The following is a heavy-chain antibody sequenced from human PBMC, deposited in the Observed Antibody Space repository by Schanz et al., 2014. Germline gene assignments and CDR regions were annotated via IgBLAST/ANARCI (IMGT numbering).Heavy chain of an antibody. CDR3: ARGGYSSGWYDRDIAHFDY. D-gene: IGHD6-19*01. CDR1: GYPFTSDS. J-gene: IGHJ4*02. CDR2: INPSGGST. Sequence: QVQLVQSGAEVKKPGASVKVSCRASGYPFTSDSMHWVRQAPGQGLEWMGMINPSGGSTTYAQKFQGRVTMTRDTSTSTAYMDLRSLRSDDTAVYYCARGGYSSGWYDRDIAHFDYWGQGTLVTVSS. V-gene: IGHV1-46*01.